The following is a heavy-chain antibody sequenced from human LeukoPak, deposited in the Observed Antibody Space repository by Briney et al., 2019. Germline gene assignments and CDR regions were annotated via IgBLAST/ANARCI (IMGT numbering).Heavy chain of an antibody. D-gene: IGHD4-17*01. J-gene: IGHJ4*02. CDR2: IYYSGST. Sequence: SKTLSITCTVAGGSISSSSYYGGWIRQPPGNWLQCLGSIYYSGSTYYNPSLKSRVTISVDTSKNQFSLKLSSVTAADTAVYYCARHLNNYGDYHFGFDYWGQGTLVTVSS. V-gene: IGHV4-39*01. CDR3: ARHLNNYGDYHFGFDY. CDR1: GGSISSSSYY.